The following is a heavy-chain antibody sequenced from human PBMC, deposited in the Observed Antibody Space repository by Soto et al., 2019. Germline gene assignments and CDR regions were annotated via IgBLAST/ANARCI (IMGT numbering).Heavy chain of an antibody. J-gene: IGHJ4*02. D-gene: IGHD1-26*01. V-gene: IGHV4-59*08. CDR3: ARSSGSYSGALDYFDY. CDR1: GGSISSYY. CDR2: IYYSGST. Sequence: SETLSLTCTVSGGSISSYYWSWIRQPPGKGLEWIGYIYYSGSTNYNPSLKSRVTISVDTSKNQFSLKLSSGTAADTAVYYCARSSGSYSGALDYFDYWGQGTLVTVSS.